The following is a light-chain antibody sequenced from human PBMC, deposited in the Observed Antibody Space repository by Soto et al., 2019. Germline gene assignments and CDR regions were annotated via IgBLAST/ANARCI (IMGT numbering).Light chain of an antibody. Sequence: QSVLTQPRSVYGSPGESVTISCSGTSSDVGSYHYVSWYQQYPGKTPKVMIYDVSERPSEVPVRFSGSKSGNTASLTISGLQGEDESAYFCCSYSGSDALLFGGGTKLTVL. J-gene: IGLJ2*01. CDR3: CSYSGSDALL. CDR2: DVS. CDR1: SSDVGSYHY. V-gene: IGLV2-11*01.